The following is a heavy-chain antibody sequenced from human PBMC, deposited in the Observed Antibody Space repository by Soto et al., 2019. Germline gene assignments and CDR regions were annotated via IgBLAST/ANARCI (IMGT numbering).Heavy chain of an antibody. CDR2: IIPIFGTA. CDR1: GGTLSSYA. Sequence: QVQLVQSGAEVKKPGSSVKVSCKASGGTLSSYAISWVRQAPGQGLEWMGGIIPIFGTANYAQKFQGRVTNTADESMSTAYRELSSLTSEDTAVYYCARHDCISTSCYYYYYYGIEVWGQGTTVIVSS. D-gene: IGHD2-2*01. J-gene: IGHJ6*02. V-gene: IGHV1-69*12. CDR3: ARHDCISTSCYYYYYYGIEV.